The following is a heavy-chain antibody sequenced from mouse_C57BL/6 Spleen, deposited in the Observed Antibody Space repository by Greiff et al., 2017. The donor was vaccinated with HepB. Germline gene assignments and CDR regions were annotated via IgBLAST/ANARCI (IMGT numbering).Heavy chain of an antibody. CDR3: ARSSFDY. CDR2: INPNNGGT. Sequence: VQLQQSGPELVKPGASVKISCKASGYTFTDYYMNRVKQSHGKSLEWIGDINPNNGGTSYNQKFKGKATLTVDKSSSTAYMELRSLTSEDSAVYYCARSSFDYWGQGTTLTVSS. CDR1: GYTFTDYY. J-gene: IGHJ2*01. V-gene: IGHV1-26*01.